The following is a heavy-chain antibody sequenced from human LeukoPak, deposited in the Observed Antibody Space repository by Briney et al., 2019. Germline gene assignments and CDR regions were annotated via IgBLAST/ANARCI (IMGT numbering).Heavy chain of an antibody. V-gene: IGHV4-59*01. J-gene: IGHJ4*02. CDR2: IYYSGST. Sequence: SETLSLTCTVSGGSISSYYWSWIRQPPGKGLEWIGYIYYSGSTNYNPSLKSRVTISVDRSRNQFSLKLSSVTAADTAVYYCARTGPRQLIDYWGQGTLVTVSS. D-gene: IGHD6-19*01. CDR1: GGSISSYY. CDR3: ARTGPRQLIDY.